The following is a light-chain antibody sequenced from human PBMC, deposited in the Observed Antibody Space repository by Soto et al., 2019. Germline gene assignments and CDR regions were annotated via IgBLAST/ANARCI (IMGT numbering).Light chain of an antibody. Sequence: DIPMTQSPSTLPASVGDRVTITCRASQSVHSWLACYQQKAGEAPKLLIYKATTLQSGVPSRFIGSGSGTEFSLTISRLQPDDFATYFCQLYDRSSSFGQGTRLEI. CDR3: QLYDRSSS. CDR2: KAT. CDR1: QSVHSW. V-gene: IGKV1-5*03. J-gene: IGKJ2*01.